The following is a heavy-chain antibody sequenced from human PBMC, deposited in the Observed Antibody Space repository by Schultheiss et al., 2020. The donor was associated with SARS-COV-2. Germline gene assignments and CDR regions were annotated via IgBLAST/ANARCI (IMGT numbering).Heavy chain of an antibody. CDR3: ARRGGSWYYYYCMDV. V-gene: IGHV1-46*01. J-gene: IGHJ6*02. CDR1: GYTFTSYY. D-gene: IGHD6-13*01. Sequence: ASVKVSCKASGYTFTSYYMHWVRQAPGQGLEWMGVINPSGGSTTYAQNFQGRVTMTRDTSTSTAYMELSSLRSEDTAVYYCARRGGSWYYYYCMDVWGQGTTVTVS. CDR2: INPSGGST.